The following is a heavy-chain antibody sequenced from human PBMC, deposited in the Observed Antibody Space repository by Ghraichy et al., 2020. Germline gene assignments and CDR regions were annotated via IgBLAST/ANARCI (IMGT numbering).Heavy chain of an antibody. D-gene: IGHD4-17*01. CDR1: GFTFSDYY. V-gene: IGHV3-11*04. CDR2: ISKSSSTI. J-gene: IGHJ6*03. CDR3: AREGRYGTIYFYYMDV. Sequence: GESPNISCAASGFTFSDYYMTWIRQAPGKGLEWVSYISKSSSTIYYADSVKGRFTISRDNAKNSLYLQMNSLRAEDTAVYYCAREGRYGTIYFYYMDVWGKGTTVTVSS.